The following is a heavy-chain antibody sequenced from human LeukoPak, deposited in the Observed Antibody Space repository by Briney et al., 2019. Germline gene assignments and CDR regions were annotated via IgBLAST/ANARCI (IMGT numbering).Heavy chain of an antibody. CDR3: AKAEPYYYYMDV. CDR2: ISGSGGST. J-gene: IGHJ6*03. CDR1: GFPFSSYA. Sequence: GGSLRLSSAASGFPFSSYAMSWCRRPPGKGLEWFSAISGSGGSTYYAGSVKGWFTISRDNSKNTPYLQMNSLRAEDTAVYYCAKAEPYYYYMDVWGKGTTVTVSS. D-gene: IGHD1-26*01. V-gene: IGHV3-23*01.